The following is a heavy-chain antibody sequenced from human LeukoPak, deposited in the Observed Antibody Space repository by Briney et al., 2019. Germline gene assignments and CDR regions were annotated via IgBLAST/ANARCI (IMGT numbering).Heavy chain of an antibody. D-gene: IGHD3-10*01. CDR2: ITGRGGNR. J-gene: IGHJ5*02. Sequence: PGGSLRPSCAASGFTFSSHGMNWVRQAPGKGLEWVSGITGRGGNRYYADSVKGRFNIYRDNYKNTLYLQMNSLRAEDTAVYYCAKDDNYIRFLSWGQGTLVTVSS. CDR3: AKDDNYIRFLS. CDR1: GFTFSSHG. V-gene: IGHV3-23*01.